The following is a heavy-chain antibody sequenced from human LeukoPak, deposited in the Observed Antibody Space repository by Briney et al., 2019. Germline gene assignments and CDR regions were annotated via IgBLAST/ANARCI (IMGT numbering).Heavy chain of an antibody. D-gene: IGHD2-2*01. J-gene: IGHJ4*02. V-gene: IGHV1-2*04. CDR3: ARVGIPTAASNANDFDY. CDR2: INPNSGGT. Sequence: ASVKVCCKASGYTFTGYYMHWVRQAPGQGLEWMGWINPNSGGTNYAQKFQGWVTMTRDTSISTAYMELSRLRSDDTAVYYCARVGIPTAASNANDFDYWGQGTLVTVSS. CDR1: GYTFTGYY.